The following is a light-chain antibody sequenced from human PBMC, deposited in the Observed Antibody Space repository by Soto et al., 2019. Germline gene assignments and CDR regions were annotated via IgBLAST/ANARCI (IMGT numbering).Light chain of an antibody. CDR3: QQYGTLVS. J-gene: IGKJ4*01. V-gene: IGKV1-13*02. CDR2: DAS. CDR1: QGISSA. Sequence: FELTRSPSSRSSSVGDRVSITFRASQGISSALAWYQQKPGKAPKLLIYDASSLESGVPSRFSGSGSGTDVTLTITRLESEDFAMYYCQQYGTLVSFGGGTKVDIK.